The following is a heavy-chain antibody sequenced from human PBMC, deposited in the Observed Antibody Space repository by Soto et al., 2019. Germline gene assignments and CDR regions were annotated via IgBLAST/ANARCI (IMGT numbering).Heavy chain of an antibody. CDR2: IYYSGST. Sequence: QVRLQESGPGLVKPSQTLSLTCTVSGVSISSGDYYWNWIRQPPGKGLEWIGYIYYSGSTYYNPSLMSRVSISVDTFKNQFSLKLSSVTAADTAVYYCARNSATLTTFSSFWGQGTLITVSS. CDR1: GVSISSGDYY. V-gene: IGHV4-30-4*01. D-gene: IGHD4-17*01. J-gene: IGHJ4*02. CDR3: ARNSATLTTFSSF.